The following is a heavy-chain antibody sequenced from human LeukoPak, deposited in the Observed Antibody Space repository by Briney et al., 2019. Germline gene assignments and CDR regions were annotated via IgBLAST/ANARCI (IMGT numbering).Heavy chain of an antibody. CDR1: GGSFSGYY. CDR2: INHSGST. Sequence: SETLSLTCAVYGGSFSGYYWSWIRQPPGKGLEWIGEINHSGSTYYNPSLKSRVTISVDTSKNQFSLKLSSVTAADTAVYYCARATTVVTDDAFDIWGQGTMVTVSS. J-gene: IGHJ3*02. CDR3: ARATTVVTDDAFDI. D-gene: IGHD4-23*01. V-gene: IGHV4-34*09.